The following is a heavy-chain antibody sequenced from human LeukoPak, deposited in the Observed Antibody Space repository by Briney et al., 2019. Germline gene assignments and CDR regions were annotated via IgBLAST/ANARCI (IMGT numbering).Heavy chain of an antibody. CDR1: GGSFSGYY. D-gene: IGHD6-19*01. V-gene: IGHV4-34*01. CDR3: AERHKAGIAVAGGAFDI. CDR2: INHSGST. Sequence: SETLSLTCAVYGGSFSGYYWSWIRQPPGKGLEWIGEINHSGSTNYNPSLKSRVTISVDTSKNQFSLKLSSVTAADTAVHYCAERHKAGIAVAGGAFDIWGQGTMVTVSS. J-gene: IGHJ3*02.